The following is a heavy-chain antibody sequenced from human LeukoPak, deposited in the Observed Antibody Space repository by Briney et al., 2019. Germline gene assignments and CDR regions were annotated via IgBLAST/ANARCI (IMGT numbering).Heavy chain of an antibody. Sequence: GASVKVSCKASGYTFTGYYMHWVRQAPGRGLEWMGWINPNSGGTNYAQKFQGRVTMTRDTSISTAYMELSRLRSDDTAVYYCARDIVVVPAAPEGYYYYYYMDVWGKGTTVTVSS. V-gene: IGHV1-2*02. CDR3: ARDIVVVPAAPEGYYYYYYMDV. CDR2: INPNSGGT. J-gene: IGHJ6*03. D-gene: IGHD2-2*01. CDR1: GYTFTGYY.